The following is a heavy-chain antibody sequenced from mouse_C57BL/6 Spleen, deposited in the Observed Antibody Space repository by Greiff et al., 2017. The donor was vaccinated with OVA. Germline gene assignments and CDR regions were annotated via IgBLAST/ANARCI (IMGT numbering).Heavy chain of an antibody. CDR3: ARDRGDEDAMDY. Sequence: EVQLVESGPGLVKPSQSLSLTCSVTGYSITSGYYWNWIRQFPGNKLEWLGYISYDGSNNYNPSLKNRISITRDTSKNQFFLKLNSVTTEDTATYYCARDRGDEDAMDYWGQGTSVTVSS. D-gene: IGHD3-1*01. V-gene: IGHV3-6*01. CDR1: GYSITSGYY. J-gene: IGHJ4*01. CDR2: ISYDGSN.